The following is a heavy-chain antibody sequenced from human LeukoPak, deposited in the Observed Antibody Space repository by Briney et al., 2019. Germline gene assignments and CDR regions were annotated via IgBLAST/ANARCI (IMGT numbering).Heavy chain of an antibody. CDR3: ASGSFCTNGVCYKGFDY. CDR2: IKSDGSTT. CDR1: GFTFSTSW. Sequence: GGSLRLPCAASGFTFSTSWMHWVRQAPGKGLVWVSRIKSDGSTTTYADSVKGRFTISRDNAKNTLFLQMNSLRAEDTAVYYCASGSFCTNGVCYKGFDYWGQGTLVSVSS. J-gene: IGHJ4*02. D-gene: IGHD2-8*01. V-gene: IGHV3-74*01.